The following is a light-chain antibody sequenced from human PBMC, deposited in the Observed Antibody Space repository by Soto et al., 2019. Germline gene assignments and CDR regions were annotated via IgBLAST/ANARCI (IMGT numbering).Light chain of an antibody. CDR1: SSNIGRHY. CDR3: ETWDSTLRPGEVL. J-gene: IGLJ2*01. V-gene: IGLV1-51*01. Sequence: QSVLTQPPSVSAAPGQKVTISCSGSSSNIGRHYVAWYQQLPGTAPKLLIYDTDKRPSGIPDRFSGSTSGTSATLGITGLQTGDEADYYCETWDSTLRPGEVLFGGGTKLTVL. CDR2: DTD.